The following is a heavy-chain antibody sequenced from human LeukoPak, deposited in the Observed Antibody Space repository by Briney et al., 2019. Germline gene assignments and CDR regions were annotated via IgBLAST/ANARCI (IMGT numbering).Heavy chain of an antibody. J-gene: IGHJ5*02. V-gene: IGHV1-69*04. D-gene: IGHD2-15*01. CDR1: GGTFSSYA. Sequence: ASVKVSCKASGGTFSSYAISWVRQAPGQGLERMGRIIPILGIANYAQKFQGRVTITADKSTSTAYMELSSLRSEDTAVYYCARDRSLNWFDPWGQGTLVTVSS. CDR3: ARDRSLNWFDP. CDR2: IIPILGIA.